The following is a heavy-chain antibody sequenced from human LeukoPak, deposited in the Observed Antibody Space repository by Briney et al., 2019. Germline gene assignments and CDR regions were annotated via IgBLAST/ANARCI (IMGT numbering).Heavy chain of an antibody. CDR2: INTNTGNP. CDR3: ARARQGWLRLDGNWFDP. J-gene: IGHJ5*02. Sequence: ASVKVSCKASGYTFTSYAMNWVRQAPGQGLEWMGWINTNTGNPTYAQGFTGRFVFSLDTSVSTAYLQISSLKAEDTAVYYCARARQGWLRLDGNWFDPWGQGTLVTVSS. V-gene: IGHV7-4-1*02. D-gene: IGHD5-12*01. CDR1: GYTFTSYA.